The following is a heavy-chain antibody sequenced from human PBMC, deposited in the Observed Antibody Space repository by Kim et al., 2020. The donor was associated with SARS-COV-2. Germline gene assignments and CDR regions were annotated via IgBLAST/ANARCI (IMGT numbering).Heavy chain of an antibody. CDR1: GFTVSGND. V-gene: IGHV3-53*01. D-gene: IGHD1-26*01. CDR3: TSSTEGDLYAGSPGDC. Sequence: GGSLRLSCAASGFTVSGNDMSWVRQTPGRGLEWISHISTGGSTFYADSVAGRFTISRDNSKSALYLQMNNLRGDDTAIYYCTSSTEGDLYAGSPGDCWGQGTLVTVSS. J-gene: IGHJ4*02. CDR2: ISTGGST.